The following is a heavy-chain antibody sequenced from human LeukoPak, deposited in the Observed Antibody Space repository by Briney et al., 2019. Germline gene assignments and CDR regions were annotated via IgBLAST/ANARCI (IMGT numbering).Heavy chain of an antibody. CDR2: ISSSGSTI. CDR1: GFTFSSYE. CDR3: AKDTGYYYYYIDV. V-gene: IGHV3-48*03. D-gene: IGHD2-8*02. J-gene: IGHJ6*03. Sequence: GGSLRLSCAASGFTFSSYEMNWVRQAPGKGLEWVSYISSSGSTIYYADSVKGRFTISRDNSKNTLYLQMNSLRGEDTAVYYCAKDTGYYYYYIDVWGKGTTVTVSS.